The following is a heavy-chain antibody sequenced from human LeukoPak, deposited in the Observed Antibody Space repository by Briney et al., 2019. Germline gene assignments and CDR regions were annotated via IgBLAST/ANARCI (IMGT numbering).Heavy chain of an antibody. CDR2: IYYSGST. J-gene: IGHJ4*02. CDR3: ARTDGSGSFLGYYFDY. D-gene: IGHD3-10*01. V-gene: IGHV4-59*01. Sequence: SETLSLTCTVSGGPISSYYWSWIRQPPGKGLGWIGYIYYSGSTNYNPSLKSRVTISVDTSKNQFSLKLSSVTAADTAVYYCARTDGSGSFLGYYFDYWGQGTLVTVSS. CDR1: GGPISSYY.